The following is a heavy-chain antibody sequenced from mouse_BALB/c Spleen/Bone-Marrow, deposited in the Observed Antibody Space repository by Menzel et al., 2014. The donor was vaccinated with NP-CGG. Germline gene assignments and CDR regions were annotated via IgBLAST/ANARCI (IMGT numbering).Heavy chain of an antibody. V-gene: IGHV2-2*02. D-gene: IGHD1-1*01. J-gene: IGHJ3*01. CDR3: ARRGGTTTSFAY. CDR1: GFSLTSYG. Sequence: VQLQQSGPGLVQPSQSLSITCTVSGFSLTSYGVHWVRQSPGKGLEWLGVIWSGGSTDYNAAFISRLSISKDNSKSQVFFKMKSLQANDTAIYYCARRGGTTTSFAYWGQGTLVTVSA. CDR2: IWSGGST.